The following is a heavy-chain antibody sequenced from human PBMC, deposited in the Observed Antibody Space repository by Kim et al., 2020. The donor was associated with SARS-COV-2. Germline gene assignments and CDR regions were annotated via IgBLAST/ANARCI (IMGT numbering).Heavy chain of an antibody. CDR2: ISAYNGNT. D-gene: IGHD6-19*01. J-gene: IGHJ5*02. CDR1: GYTFTSYG. CDR3: ASSGAVAGENNWFDP. V-gene: IGHV1-18*01. Sequence: ASVKVSCKASGYTFTSYGISWVRQAPGQGLEWMGWISAYNGNTNYAQKLQGRVTMTTDTSTSTAYMELRSLRSDDTAVYYCASSGAVAGENNWFDPWGQGTLVTVSS.